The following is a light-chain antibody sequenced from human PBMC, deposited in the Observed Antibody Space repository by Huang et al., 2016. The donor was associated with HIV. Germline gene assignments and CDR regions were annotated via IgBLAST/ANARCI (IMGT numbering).Light chain of an antibody. Sequence: EIVMTQSPATLSVSPGQRVTLSCRANRSVSTNLAWYQQRHGQAPRLLIYGSSTRAPGIPARVSGSGSGTDVSLTISSLQSEDFALYYCHQYNNWLLSFGGGTRV. CDR2: GSS. V-gene: IGKV3-15*01. CDR1: RSVSTN. CDR3: HQYNNWLLS. J-gene: IGKJ4*01.